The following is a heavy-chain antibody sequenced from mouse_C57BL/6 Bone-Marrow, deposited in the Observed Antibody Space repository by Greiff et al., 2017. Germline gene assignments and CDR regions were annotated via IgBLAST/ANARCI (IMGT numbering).Heavy chain of an antibody. CDR3: ASDGSGSVHDMDY. V-gene: IGHV14-3*01. CDR2: IDPANGNT. J-gene: IGHJ4*01. D-gene: IGHD1-1*01. Sequence: EVQLQESVAELVRPGASVKLSCTASGFNIKNTSMHWVKQRPGQGLEWIGRIDPANGNTKYTPKFQGKAPIPADTSSSTAYLQLSSLTSEYSAIYSCASDGSGSVHDMDYWGQGTSVTVSS. CDR1: GFNIKNTS.